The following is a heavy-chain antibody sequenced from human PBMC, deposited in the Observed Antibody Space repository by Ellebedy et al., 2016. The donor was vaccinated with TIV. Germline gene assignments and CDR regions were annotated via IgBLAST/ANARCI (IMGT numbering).Heavy chain of an antibody. D-gene: IGHD5-12*01. CDR3: EKDSTRGGYAQGWFDP. CDR2: ISGSGGST. J-gene: IGHJ5*02. V-gene: IGHV3-23*01. CDR1: GFTFSSYA. Sequence: PGGSLRLSCAASGFTFSSYAMSWVRQAPGKGLEWASAISGSGGSTYYADSVKGRFTISRDNSKKTLYLQMNSLRAEDTAVYYCEKDSTRGGYAQGWFDPWGQGTLVTVSS.